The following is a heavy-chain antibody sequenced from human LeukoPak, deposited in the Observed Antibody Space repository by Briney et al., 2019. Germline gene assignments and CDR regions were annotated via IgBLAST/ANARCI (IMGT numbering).Heavy chain of an antibody. CDR3: AKIGRPTAYYYMDV. J-gene: IGHJ6*03. CDR1: GFTFSSYG. D-gene: IGHD3/OR15-3a*01. Sequence: PGGSLRLSCAASGFTFSSYGMHWVRQAPGKGLEWVAVIWYDGSNKYYADSVKGRFTISRDNSKNTPYLQMNSLRAEDTAVYYCAKIGRPTAYYYMDVWGKGTTVTVSS. V-gene: IGHV3-33*06. CDR2: IWYDGSNK.